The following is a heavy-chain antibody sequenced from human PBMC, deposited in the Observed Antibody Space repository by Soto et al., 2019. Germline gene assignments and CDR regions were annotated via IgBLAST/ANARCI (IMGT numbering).Heavy chain of an antibody. CDR3: ARVRGFDYYYGMDV. D-gene: IGHD3-3*01. J-gene: IGHJ6*02. CDR1: GDSVSSNSAA. CDR2: TYYRSKWSN. Sequence: SQTLSLTCAISGDSVSSNSAAWHWIRQSPSRGLEWLGRTYYRSKWSNDYALSVKSRITINPDPSKNKFSLQLNSMTPDDTAVYYCARVRGFDYYYGMDVWGQGTTVTVSS. V-gene: IGHV6-1*01.